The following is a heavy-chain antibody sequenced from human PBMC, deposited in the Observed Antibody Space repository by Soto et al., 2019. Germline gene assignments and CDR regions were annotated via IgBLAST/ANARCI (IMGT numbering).Heavy chain of an antibody. CDR2: IIPIFGTA. CDR1: GGTFSSYA. V-gene: IGHV1-69*13. J-gene: IGHJ5*02. CDR3: ARETGTTLYNWFDP. Sequence: SVKVSCKASGGTFSSYAISWVRQAPGQGLEWMGGIIPIFGTANYAQKFQGRVTITADESTSTAYMELSSLRSEDTVVYYCARETGTTLYNWFDPWGQGTLVTVSS. D-gene: IGHD1-7*01.